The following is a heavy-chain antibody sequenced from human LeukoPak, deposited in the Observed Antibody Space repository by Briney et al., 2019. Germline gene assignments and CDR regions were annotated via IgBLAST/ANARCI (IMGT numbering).Heavy chain of an antibody. V-gene: IGHV5-51*01. J-gene: IGHJ4*02. CDR1: GYRFTTYW. CDR2: IYPGDSDT. D-gene: IGHD6-13*01. Sequence: PGESLKISCMGSGYRFTTYWIGWVRQMPGKGLEWMGIIYPGDSDTRYSPSFQGQVTISADKSISTAYLQWSSLKASDTAMYYCARRMGSGIAAGGNFDYWGQGTLVTVSS. CDR3: ARRMGSGIAAGGNFDY.